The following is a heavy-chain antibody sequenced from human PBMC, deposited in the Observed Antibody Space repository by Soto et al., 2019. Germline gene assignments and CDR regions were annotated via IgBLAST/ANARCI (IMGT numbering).Heavy chain of an antibody. CDR2: IWYDGRLK. Sequence: QEQLVESGGGVVQPGRSLTLSCVASGFSFSSHGMHWVRQAPGKGLEWVAVIWYDGRLKYYADSVEGRFTVSRDNYKNTLYLQMNSLRVEDTAVYYCARRGIMSGSTCDCWGHGTLVTVSS. CDR3: ARRGIMSGSTCDC. CDR1: GFSFSSHG. V-gene: IGHV3-33*01. J-gene: IGHJ4*01. D-gene: IGHD1-26*01.